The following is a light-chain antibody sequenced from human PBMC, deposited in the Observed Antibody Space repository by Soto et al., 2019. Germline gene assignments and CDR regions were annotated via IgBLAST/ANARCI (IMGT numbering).Light chain of an antibody. CDR2: DAS. CDR1: HSVLYSSNNKNY. V-gene: IGKV4-1*01. CDR3: QQYNNYPLT. Sequence: DFLLTHAPSSLPVSLGEMDTINCDSIHSVLYSSNNKNYLAWYQQKPGKAPKFLIYDASNLESGVPSRFSGSASGTEFTLTISSLQPDDFATYYCQQYNNYPLTFGGGTKVDIK. J-gene: IGKJ4*01.